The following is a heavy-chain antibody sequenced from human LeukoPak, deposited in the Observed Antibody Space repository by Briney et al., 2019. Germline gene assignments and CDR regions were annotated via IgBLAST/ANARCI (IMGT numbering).Heavy chain of an antibody. CDR2: ISRSSSYI. D-gene: IGHD2-2*01. CDR3: ARGCWCSSTSRAIERWFDP. V-gene: IGHV3-21*01. CDR1: GFTFRSYS. Sequence: GGFLRLSCGASGFTFRSYSMNWVRQAPGKGLEWVSSISRSSSYIYYADSVKGRFTISRDNAKNSLYLQMNSLRAEDTAVYYCARGCWCSSTSRAIERWFDPWGQGTLVTVSS. J-gene: IGHJ5*02.